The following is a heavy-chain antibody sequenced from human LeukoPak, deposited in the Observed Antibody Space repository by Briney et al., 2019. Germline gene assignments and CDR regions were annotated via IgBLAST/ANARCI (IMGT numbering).Heavy chain of an antibody. CDR3: ARVGIRFLEWLLKDGMDV. V-gene: IGHV1-2*02. J-gene: IGHJ6*02. CDR2: INPNSGGT. D-gene: IGHD3-3*01. Sequence: ASVKVSCKASGYTFTGYYMHWVRQAPGQGLEWMGWINPNSGGTNYAQKFQGRVTMTRDTSISTAYMELSRLRSDDTAVYYCARVGIRFLEWLLKDGMDVWGQGTTVTVSS. CDR1: GYTFTGYY.